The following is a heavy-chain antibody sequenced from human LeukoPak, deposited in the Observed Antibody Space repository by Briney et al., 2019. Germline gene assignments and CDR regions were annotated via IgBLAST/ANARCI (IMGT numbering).Heavy chain of an antibody. Sequence: PGGSLRLSCAASGFTFSSYSMNWVRQAPGKGLEWVSCISSSSSYIYYADSVKGRFTISRYNAKNTLYLQMNSLRADDTAVYYCARVMGRLVRTWYFDLWGRGTLVTVSS. D-gene: IGHD3-9*01. CDR3: ARVMGRLVRTWYFDL. J-gene: IGHJ2*01. CDR1: GFTFSSYS. CDR2: ISSSSSYI. V-gene: IGHV3-21*01.